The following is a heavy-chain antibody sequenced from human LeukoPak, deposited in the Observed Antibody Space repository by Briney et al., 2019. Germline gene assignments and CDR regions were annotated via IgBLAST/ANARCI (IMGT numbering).Heavy chain of an antibody. CDR3: AKMQGYFDY. V-gene: IGHV3-23*01. J-gene: IGHJ4*02. CDR2: ITGSGSIT. CDR1: GFTFSSQG. Sequence: QTGGSLRLSCAASGFTFSSQGMSWVRQAPGKGLECVSAITGSGSITYYSDSVKGRLTISRDNSKNTVYLQLNSLRVEDTAVYYCAKMQGYFDYWGQGTLVTVSS.